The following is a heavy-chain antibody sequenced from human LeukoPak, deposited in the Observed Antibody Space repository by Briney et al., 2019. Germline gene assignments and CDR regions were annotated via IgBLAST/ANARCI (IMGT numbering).Heavy chain of an antibody. J-gene: IGHJ4*02. D-gene: IGHD2-21*02. CDR3: ARDEVVTAPFDY. CDR1: GFTIEDYG. V-gene: IGHV3-20*04. CDR2: INWNGGST. Sequence: PGGSLRLSCAASGFTIEDYGMSWVRQAPGKGLEWVSGINWNGGSTGYADSVKGRFTISRDNAKNSLYLQMNSLRAEDTALYYCARDEVVTAPFDYWGQGTLVTVSS.